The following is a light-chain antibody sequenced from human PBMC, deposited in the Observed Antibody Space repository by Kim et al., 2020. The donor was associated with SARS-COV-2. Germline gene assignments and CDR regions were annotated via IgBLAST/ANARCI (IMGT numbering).Light chain of an antibody. CDR2: GAS. Sequence: EIVMTQSPATLSVSPGERATLSCRASQSVSSNLVWYQQKPGQAPRLLIYGASTRATCIPARFSGSGSGTEFTLTISSLQSEDFAVYYCQQYNNWPRTFGQGTKVDIK. V-gene: IGKV3-15*01. J-gene: IGKJ1*01. CDR3: QQYNNWPRT. CDR1: QSVSSN.